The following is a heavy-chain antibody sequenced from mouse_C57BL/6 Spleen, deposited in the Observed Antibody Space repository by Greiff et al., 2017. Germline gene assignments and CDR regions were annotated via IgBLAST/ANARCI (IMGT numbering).Heavy chain of an antibody. CDR3: ARSELTGYAMDY. CDR2: INSSNGGT. J-gene: IGHJ4*01. CDR1: GYTFTSYW. D-gene: IGHD4-1*01. V-gene: IGHV1-53*01. Sequence: QVQLQQPGTELVKPGASVKLSCKASGYTFTSYWMHWVKQRPGQGLEWIGNINSSNGGTNYNEKFKSMATLTVDKSSSTAYMQLSSLTSEDSAVYYCARSELTGYAMDYWGQGTSVTVSS.